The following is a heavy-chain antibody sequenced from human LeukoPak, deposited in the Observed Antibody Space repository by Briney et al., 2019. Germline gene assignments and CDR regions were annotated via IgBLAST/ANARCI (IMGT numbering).Heavy chain of an antibody. V-gene: IGHV4-34*01. Sequence: SETLSLTCAVYGGSFSGYYWSWIRQPPGKGLEWIGEINHSGSTNYNPSLKSRVTISVDTSKNQFSLKLSSVTAADTAVYYCARGGRGDYRNEYYFDYWGQGTLVTVPS. CDR3: ARGGRGDYRNEYYFDY. CDR1: GGSFSGYY. CDR2: INHSGST. J-gene: IGHJ4*02. D-gene: IGHD4-11*01.